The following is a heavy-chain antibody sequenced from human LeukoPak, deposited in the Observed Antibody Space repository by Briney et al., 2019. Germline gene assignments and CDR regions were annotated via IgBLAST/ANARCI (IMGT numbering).Heavy chain of an antibody. Sequence: PSETLSLTCSVFGGSISGYYWSWIRQPPGKGLECIGHISYSGNTHYNPSLKSRVTISVDTSKNQFSLKLSSVTAADTAVYFCARGPYSYDSSGAFDIWGQGTMVTVSS. D-gene: IGHD3-22*01. J-gene: IGHJ3*02. CDR3: ARGPYSYDSSGAFDI. V-gene: IGHV4-59*08. CDR2: ISYSGNT. CDR1: GGSISGYY.